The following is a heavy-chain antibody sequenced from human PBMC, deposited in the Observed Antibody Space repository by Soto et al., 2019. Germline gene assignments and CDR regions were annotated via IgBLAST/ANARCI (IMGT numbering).Heavy chain of an antibody. CDR3: ARDPELLPTYYYYGMDV. CDR1: GDSGSSDRAA. CDR2: TYYRSKWYN. Sequence: SQTLSLTCAISGDSGSSDRAAWNWIRQSPSRGLEWLGRTYYRSKWYNDYAVSVKSRITINPDTSKNQFSLQLNSVTPEDTAVYYCARDPELLPTYYYYGMDVWGQGTTVSVSS. V-gene: IGHV6-1*01. D-gene: IGHD1-26*01. J-gene: IGHJ6*02.